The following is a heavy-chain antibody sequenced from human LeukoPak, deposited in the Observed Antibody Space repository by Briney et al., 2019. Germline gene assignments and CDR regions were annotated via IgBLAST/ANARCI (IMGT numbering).Heavy chain of an antibody. V-gene: IGHV1-46*01. D-gene: IGHD3-10*01. J-gene: IGHJ4*02. CDR3: APSAFDY. Sequence: GASVKVSCKASGGTFSSYAISWVRQAPGQGLEWVGIINPSDNSTSYAQKFQGRVTMAWDTSTSTVYMELSSLRFEDTAVYYCAPSAFDYWGQGTLVTVSP. CDR2: INPSDNST. CDR1: GGTFSSYA.